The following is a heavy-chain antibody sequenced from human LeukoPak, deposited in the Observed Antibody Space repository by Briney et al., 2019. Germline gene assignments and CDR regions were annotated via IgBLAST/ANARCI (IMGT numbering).Heavy chain of an antibody. CDR1: GLTFSSYG. Sequence: GGSLRLSCAASGLTFSSYGMHWVRQAPGKGLEWVAVIWYDGNNKYYADSVKGRFTISRDNSKNTLYLQMNSLRAEDTAVYYCARDRVSNYYDSSGYLDAFDIWGQGTMVTVSS. CDR3: ARDRVSNYYDSSGYLDAFDI. J-gene: IGHJ3*02. CDR2: IWYDGNNK. D-gene: IGHD3-22*01. V-gene: IGHV3-33*01.